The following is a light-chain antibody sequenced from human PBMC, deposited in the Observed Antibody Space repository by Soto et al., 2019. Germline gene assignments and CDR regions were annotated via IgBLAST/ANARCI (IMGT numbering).Light chain of an antibody. V-gene: IGKV3-20*01. CDR2: GAS. CDR1: ESVSSSD. CDR3: QQYGRSPLT. J-gene: IGKJ4*01. Sequence: EIVLAQSPGTLSLSPGERATLSCRASESVSSSDLAWYQKKPGQAPRLLIYGASSRATGIPDRFSGSGSGTDFTLTISRLEPEDFAVYYCQQYGRSPLTFGGGTKVDIK.